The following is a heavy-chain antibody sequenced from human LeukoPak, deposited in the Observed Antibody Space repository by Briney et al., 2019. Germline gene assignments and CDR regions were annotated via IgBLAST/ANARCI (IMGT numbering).Heavy chain of an antibody. D-gene: IGHD6-19*01. Sequence: PGGSLRLSCVASGFTFSSFGINWVRQAPGKGLEWVSYISRSSSYIYYADSVKGRFTISRDNAKNSLYLQMNSLRAEDTAVYYCARDPQYSSGWSFDYWGQGTLVTVSS. CDR1: GFTFSSFG. CDR2: ISRSSSYI. J-gene: IGHJ4*02. V-gene: IGHV3-21*01. CDR3: ARDPQYSSGWSFDY.